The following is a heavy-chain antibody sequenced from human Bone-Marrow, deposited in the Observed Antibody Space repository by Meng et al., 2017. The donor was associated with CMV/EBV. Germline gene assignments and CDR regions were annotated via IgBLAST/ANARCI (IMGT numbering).Heavy chain of an antibody. Sequence: DHINSNDMHGVRQAPGQGLEWMGWINPNSGGTNYAQKFQGRVTMTRDTSISTAYMELSRLRSDDTAVYYCARVLRSIVVVPAAPLGYWGQGTLVTVSS. CDR2: INPNSGGT. D-gene: IGHD2-2*01. J-gene: IGHJ4*02. CDR3: ARVLRSIVVVPAAPLGY. V-gene: IGHV1-2*02. CDR1: DHINSND.